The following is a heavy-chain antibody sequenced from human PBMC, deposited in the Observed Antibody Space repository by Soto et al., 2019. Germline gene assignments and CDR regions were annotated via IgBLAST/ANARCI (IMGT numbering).Heavy chain of an antibody. CDR2: IKSKTDGGTT. CDR1: GFTFSNAW. J-gene: IGHJ4*02. D-gene: IGHD3-22*01. V-gene: IGHV3-15*07. Sequence: GGSLRLSCAASGFTFSNAWMNWVRQAPGKGLEWVGRIKSKTDGGTTDYAAPVKGRFTISRDDSKNTLYLQMNSLKTEDTAVYYCTTDSAPYYYDSSGYYPIDYGGKGTLVTVSS. CDR3: TTDSAPYYYDSSGYYPIDY.